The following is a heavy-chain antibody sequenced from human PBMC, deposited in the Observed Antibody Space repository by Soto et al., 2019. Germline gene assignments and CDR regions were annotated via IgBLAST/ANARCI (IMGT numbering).Heavy chain of an antibody. D-gene: IGHD3-22*01. Sequence: GGSLRLSCAASGFTFSSYSMNWVRQAPGKWLEWVSAISGSGGSIYYADSVRGRFTISRDNSKNTLYLQMNSLRAEDTAVYYCVKGWTDYYDSSGYYDVPVYWGQGTLVTVSS. CDR2: ISGSGGSI. J-gene: IGHJ4*02. CDR3: VKGWTDYYDSSGYYDVPVY. CDR1: GFTFSSYS. V-gene: IGHV3-23*01.